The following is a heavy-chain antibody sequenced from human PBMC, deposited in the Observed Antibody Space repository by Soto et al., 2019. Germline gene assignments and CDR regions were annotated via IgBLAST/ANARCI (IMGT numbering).Heavy chain of an antibody. D-gene: IGHD2-2*01. CDR2: IIPIFRTP. J-gene: IGHJ6*02. CDR1: GDTFDTFA. Sequence: QVQLVQYGAEVVKPGSSVKVSCKASGDTFDTFAISLVRQAPGQGLEWMGGIIPIFRTPDYGQKFQGRVTITADESTSTAYRELSSRRSEDTAVYYCARDQDREQVGGNYYYTLDVWGQGTTVTVSS. V-gene: IGHV1-69*12. CDR3: ARDQDREQVGGNYYYTLDV.